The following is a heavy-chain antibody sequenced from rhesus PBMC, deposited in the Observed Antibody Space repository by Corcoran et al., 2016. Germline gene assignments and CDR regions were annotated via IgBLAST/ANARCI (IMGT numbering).Heavy chain of an antibody. CDR2: FSKSGGTI. V-gene: IGHV3-100*02. J-gene: IGHJ6*01. D-gene: IGHD6-13*01. CDR3: TRDLRIAAGLSGLDS. CDR1: GFTFSSYE. Sequence: DVQLVESGGGLVKPGGSLRLSCVASGFTFSSYEMHWVRQAPGKGLEWVSVFSKSGGTIYYADSVKGRFTISSDNAKNSLFLQMNSLRAEDTAVYYCTRDLRIAAGLSGLDSWGQGVVVTVSS.